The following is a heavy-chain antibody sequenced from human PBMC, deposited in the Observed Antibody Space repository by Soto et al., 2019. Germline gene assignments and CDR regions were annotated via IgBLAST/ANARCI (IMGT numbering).Heavy chain of an antibody. CDR2: IYPGDSDT. CDR1: GYSFTSYW. D-gene: IGHD2-2*01. Sequence: GESLKISCNGSGYSFTSYWIGWGRQMPGKGLEWMGIIYPGDSDTRYSPSFQGQVTISADKSISTAYLQWSSLKASDTAMYYCARLNIVVVPAAKNWFDPWGQGTLVTVSS. V-gene: IGHV5-51*01. J-gene: IGHJ5*02. CDR3: ARLNIVVVPAAKNWFDP.